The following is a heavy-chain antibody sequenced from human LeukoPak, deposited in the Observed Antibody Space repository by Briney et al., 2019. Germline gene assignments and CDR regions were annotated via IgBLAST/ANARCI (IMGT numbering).Heavy chain of an antibody. Sequence: ASVKVSCMSSGYTFTNFYMHWLRQAPGQGLEWMGLINPNGSRTWFSEKFQGRIILTRDMSTSTDYMELSSLRSEDTAVYFCARDNSIDDRGWWFDPWGQGTLVTVSS. D-gene: IGHD4-23*01. V-gene: IGHV1-46*01. CDR1: GYTFTNFY. CDR2: INPNGSRT. J-gene: IGHJ5*01. CDR3: ARDNSIDDRGWWFDP.